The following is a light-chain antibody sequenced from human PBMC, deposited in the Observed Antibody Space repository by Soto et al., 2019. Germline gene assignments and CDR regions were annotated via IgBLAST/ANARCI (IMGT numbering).Light chain of an antibody. CDR3: QVWDSSSDPYV. V-gene: IGLV3-21*04. CDR2: YDS. J-gene: IGLJ1*01. Sequence: SYELTQPPSVSVAPGKTARITCGGNNIGSKSVHWYQQKPGQAPVLVIYYDSDRPSGIPERFSGSNSGNTATLTISRVEAGDAADYYCQVWDSSSDPYVFGTGTKLTVL. CDR1: NIGSKS.